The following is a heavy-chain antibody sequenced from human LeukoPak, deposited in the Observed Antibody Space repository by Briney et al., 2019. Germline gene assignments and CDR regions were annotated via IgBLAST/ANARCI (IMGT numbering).Heavy chain of an antibody. CDR3: ARDGKSYYDFWSGYYTGGYYYGMDV. V-gene: IGHV3-64*04. Sequence: GGSLRLSCSASGFTFTSYAMHWVRQAPGKGLQYVSAINNNGGTTFYADSVKGRFTISRDNSKNTLYLQMNSLRAEDTAVYYCARDGKSYYDFWSGYYTGGYYYGMDVWGQGTTVTVSS. D-gene: IGHD3-3*01. CDR2: INNNGGTT. J-gene: IGHJ6*02. CDR1: GFTFTSYA.